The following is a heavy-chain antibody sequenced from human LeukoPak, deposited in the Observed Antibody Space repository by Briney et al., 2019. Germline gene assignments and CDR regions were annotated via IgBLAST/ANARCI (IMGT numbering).Heavy chain of an antibody. Sequence: GASVKVSCKPSGYSFTGDYMHWVRQAPGQGLEWMGWISGLNGNTNYAQKFQGRVTVTTDTMTTDTSTSTAYMELRSLRSDDTAVYYCARDNDILTGYYPGNYFDYWGQGTLVTVSS. D-gene: IGHD3-9*01. CDR3: ARDNDILTGYYPGNYFDY. J-gene: IGHJ4*02. CDR1: GYSFTGDY. CDR2: ISGLNGNT. V-gene: IGHV1-18*04.